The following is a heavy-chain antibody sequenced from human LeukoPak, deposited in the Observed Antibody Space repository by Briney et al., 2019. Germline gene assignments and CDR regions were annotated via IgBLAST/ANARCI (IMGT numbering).Heavy chain of an antibody. CDR1: GGSISSSSYY. J-gene: IGHJ4*02. D-gene: IGHD6-13*01. V-gene: IGHV4-39*07. CDR3: ARDEYSSSWYHLPIFDY. Sequence: SETLSLTCTVSGGSISSSSYYWGWIRRPPGKGLGWIGSIYYSGSTYYNPSLKSRVTISVDTSKNQFSLKLSSVTAADTAVYYCARDEYSSSWYHLPIFDYWGQGTLVTVSS. CDR2: IYYSGST.